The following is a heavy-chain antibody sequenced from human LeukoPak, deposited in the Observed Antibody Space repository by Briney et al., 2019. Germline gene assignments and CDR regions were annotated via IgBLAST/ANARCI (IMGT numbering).Heavy chain of an antibody. CDR2: ISPSGGST. Sequence: ASVKVSCKASGYTFTSYYMHWVRQAPGQGLEWMGIISPSGGSTSYAQKFQGRVTMTRDTSTSTVYMELSSLRSEDTAVYYCARDRQAGRFGMDDWGQGTTVTVSS. J-gene: IGHJ6*02. CDR1: GYTFTSYY. CDR3: ARDRQAGRFGMDD. D-gene: IGHD2-15*01. V-gene: IGHV1-46*01.